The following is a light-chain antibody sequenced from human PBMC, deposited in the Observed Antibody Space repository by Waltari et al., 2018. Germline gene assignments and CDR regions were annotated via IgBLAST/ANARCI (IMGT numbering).Light chain of an antibody. CDR2: GNN. V-gene: IGLV3-19*01. Sequence: SSELTQDPTVSVALGQTVRITCQGHSLRRYYASWYRQRPGQAPILLIYGNNNRPSGIPDRFSGSTSGNMASLTITGAQAEDEADYYCHSRDTTTNRVFGRGTKLTVV. J-gene: IGLJ3*02. CDR1: SLRRYY. CDR3: HSRDTTTNRV.